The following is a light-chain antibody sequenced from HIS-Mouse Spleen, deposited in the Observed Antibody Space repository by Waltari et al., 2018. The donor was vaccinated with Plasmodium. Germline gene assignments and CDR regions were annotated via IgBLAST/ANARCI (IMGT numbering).Light chain of an antibody. V-gene: IGLV2-23*03. CDR3: CSYAGSSTFV. J-gene: IGLJ3*02. CDR2: EGS. CDR1: SSDVGSYNL. Sequence: QSALTQPASVSGSPGQSITISCTGTSSDVGSYNLVSWYQQHPGKAPKLMIYEGSKRPSGVSNRFSGSKSGNTASLTLSGRQAEDEADYYCCSYAGSSTFVFGGGTKLTVL.